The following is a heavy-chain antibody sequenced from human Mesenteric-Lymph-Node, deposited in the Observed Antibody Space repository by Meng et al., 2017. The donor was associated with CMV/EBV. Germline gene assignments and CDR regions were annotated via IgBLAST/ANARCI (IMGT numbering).Heavy chain of an antibody. V-gene: IGHV2-5*02. Sequence: CTFSGVAVTSNKMGVGWIRQPPGKALEWLALIFWDDEKRYSPSLKNRLTITKDTTKNQVVLTLTNMDPVDTATYYCAHRRPGFGFDYWGQGTLVTVSS. CDR3: AHRRPGFGFDY. CDR1: GVAVTSNKMG. CDR2: IFWDDEK. J-gene: IGHJ4*02. D-gene: IGHD3-16*01.